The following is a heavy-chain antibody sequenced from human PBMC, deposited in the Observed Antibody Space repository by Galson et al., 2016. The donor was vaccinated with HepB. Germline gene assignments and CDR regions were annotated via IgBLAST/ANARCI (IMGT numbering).Heavy chain of an antibody. J-gene: IGHJ4*02. CDR1: GYTFTNYG. CDR3: ARVGPMGSYDY. V-gene: IGHV1-18*01. Sequence: SVKVSCKASGYTFTNYGITWVRQAPGQGLEWMGWNSPYNDDTNFAQKFQGRVTMTTDTSTSTVYMALRILRYDNTAVYFCARVGPMGSYDYWGQGTLVTVSS. CDR2: NSPYNDDT. D-gene: IGHD1-26*01.